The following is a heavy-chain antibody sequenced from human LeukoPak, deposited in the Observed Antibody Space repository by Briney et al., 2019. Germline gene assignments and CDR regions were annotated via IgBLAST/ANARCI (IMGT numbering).Heavy chain of an antibody. V-gene: IGHV1-8*01. Sequence: ASVKVSCKASGYTFTSYDIHWVRQATGQGLEWMGRMNPNSGNTGYAQKFQGRVTMTRNTSISTAYMELSSLRSEAEAVYYCSRGLMNLRSFDTWGQGTMVTVSS. J-gene: IGHJ5*02. CDR2: MNPNSGNT. CDR1: GYTFTSYD. CDR3: SRGLMNLRSFDT.